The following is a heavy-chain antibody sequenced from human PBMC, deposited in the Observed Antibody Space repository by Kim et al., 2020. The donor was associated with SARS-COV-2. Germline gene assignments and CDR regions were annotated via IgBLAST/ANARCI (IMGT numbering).Heavy chain of an antibody. V-gene: IGHV4-39*01. J-gene: IGHJ2*01. CDR1: GGSISSSSYY. CDR2: IYYSGST. D-gene: IGHD2-15*01. Sequence: SETLSITCTVSGGSISSSSYYWGWIRQPPGKGLEWIGSIYYSGSTYYNPSLKSRVTISVDTSKNQFSLKLSSVTAADTAVYYCARGVETGAWYFDLWGRGTLVTVSS. CDR3: ARGVETGAWYFDL.